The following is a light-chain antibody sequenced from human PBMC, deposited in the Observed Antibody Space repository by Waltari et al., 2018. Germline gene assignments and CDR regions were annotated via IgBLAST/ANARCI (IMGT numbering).Light chain of an antibody. J-gene: IGKJ1*01. CDR1: QSVSKY. V-gene: IGKV3-11*01. CDR2: DAS. CDR3: HQRSGWPRT. Sequence: TLSCRARQSVSKYLAWYKQKPGQAPRLLIYDASKRAAGIPARFSGSGSGTDFTLTISSLEPEDSAVYYCHQRSGWPRTFGHGTKVEIK.